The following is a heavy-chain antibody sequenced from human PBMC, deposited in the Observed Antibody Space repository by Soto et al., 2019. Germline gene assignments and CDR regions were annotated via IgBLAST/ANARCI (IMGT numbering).Heavy chain of an antibody. D-gene: IGHD4-17*01. J-gene: IGHJ6*02. CDR3: AKILQLGDYAYYYYGMDV. Sequence: TRGSLRLSCAASGFTFSSYGMHWVRQAPGKGLEWVAVISYDGSNKYYADSVKGRFTISRDNSKNTLYLQMNSLRAEDTAVYYCAKILQLGDYAYYYYGMDVWGQGTTVTVSS. CDR1: GFTFSSYG. V-gene: IGHV3-30*18. CDR2: ISYDGSNK.